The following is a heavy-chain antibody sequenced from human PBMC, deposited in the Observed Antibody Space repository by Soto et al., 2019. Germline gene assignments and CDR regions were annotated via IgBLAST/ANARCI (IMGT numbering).Heavy chain of an antibody. CDR2: INHSGST. V-gene: IGHV4-34*01. D-gene: IGHD2-15*01. CDR1: GGSFSGYY. Sequence: VQLQQWGAGLLKPSETLSLTCAVYGGSFSGYYWSWIRQPPGKGLEWIGEINHSGSTNYNPSLKSRVTISVDTSKNQFSLKLSSVTAADTAVYYCATPVGGNWFDPWGQGTLVTVSS. CDR3: ATPVGGNWFDP. J-gene: IGHJ5*02.